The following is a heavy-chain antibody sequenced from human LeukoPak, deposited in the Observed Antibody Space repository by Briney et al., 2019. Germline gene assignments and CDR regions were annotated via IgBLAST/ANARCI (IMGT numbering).Heavy chain of an antibody. CDR2: INHSGST. D-gene: IGHD1-1*01. CDR1: GGSFSGYY. V-gene: IGHV4-34*01. Sequence: SETLSLTCAVYGGSFSGYYWSWIRQPPGKGLEWIGEINHSGSTNYNPSLKSRVTISVDTSKNQFSLKLSSVTAADTAVYYCARNPAGIGDYLGQGTLVTVSS. J-gene: IGHJ4*02. CDR3: ARNPAGIGDY.